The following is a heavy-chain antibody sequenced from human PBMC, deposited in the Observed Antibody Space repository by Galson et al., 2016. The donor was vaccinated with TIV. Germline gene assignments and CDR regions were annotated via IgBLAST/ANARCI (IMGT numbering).Heavy chain of an antibody. CDR2: IDWDDDK. CDR1: GFSLNTDGMC. V-gene: IGHV2-70*11. J-gene: IGHJ4*02. Sequence: PALVKPTQTLTLTCTFSGFSLNTDGMCVNWIRQPPGKALEWLARIDWDDDKSYTSSLKTWLTISKDTSKNQVVLRMTNMDPVDTATYYCARISGYYDHSGHFIPRSFDYWGQGMLVTVSS. D-gene: IGHD3-22*01. CDR3: ARISGYYDHSGHFIPRSFDY.